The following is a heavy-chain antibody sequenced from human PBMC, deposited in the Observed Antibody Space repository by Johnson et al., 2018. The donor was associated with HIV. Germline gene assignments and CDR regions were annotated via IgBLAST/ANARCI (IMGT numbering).Heavy chain of an antibody. D-gene: IGHD1-26*01. Sequence: QVQLVESGGGVVQPGGSLRLSCAASGFTFSSYGMHWVRQAPGKGLEWVAFIRYDGRNKYYADSVKGRFTISRDNSKNTLYLQMNSLRAEDTAVYYCAKDSRRWGAFSDAFDIWGQGTMVTVSS. V-gene: IGHV3-30*02. CDR3: AKDSRRWGAFSDAFDI. CDR1: GFTFSSYG. CDR2: IRYDGRNK. J-gene: IGHJ3*02.